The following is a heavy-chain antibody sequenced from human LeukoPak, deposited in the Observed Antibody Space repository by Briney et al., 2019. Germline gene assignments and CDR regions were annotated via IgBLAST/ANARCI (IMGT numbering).Heavy chain of an antibody. CDR3: ANSGYSYGLLDWYFDL. J-gene: IGHJ2*01. D-gene: IGHD5-18*01. Sequence: ASVKVSCKASGYTFTSYYMHWVRQAPGQGLEWMGIINPSGGSTSYAQKFQGRVTMTRDTSTSTVYMELSSLRSEDTAVYYCANSGYSYGLLDWYFDLWGRGTLVTVSS. CDR2: INPSGGST. CDR1: GYTFTSYY. V-gene: IGHV1-46*01.